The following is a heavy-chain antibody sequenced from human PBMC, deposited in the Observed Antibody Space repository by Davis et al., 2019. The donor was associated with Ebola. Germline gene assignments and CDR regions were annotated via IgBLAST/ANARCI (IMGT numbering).Heavy chain of an antibody. V-gene: IGHV4-39*01. Sequence: SETLSLTCTVSGGSISSSSYYWGWIRQPPGKGLEWIGSIYYSGSTYYNPSLKSRATISVDTSKNEFSLKLSSVTAADTAMYYCARHILPKRMKYGMDVWGQGTTVTVSS. CDR1: GGSISSSSYY. CDR2: IYYSGST. D-gene: IGHD2-15*01. CDR3: ARHILPKRMKYGMDV. J-gene: IGHJ6*02.